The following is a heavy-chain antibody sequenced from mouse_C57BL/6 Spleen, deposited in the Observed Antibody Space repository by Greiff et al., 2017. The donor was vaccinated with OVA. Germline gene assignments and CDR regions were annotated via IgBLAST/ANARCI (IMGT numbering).Heavy chain of an antibody. Sequence: VQLQQSGPELVKPGASVKIPCKASGYTFTDYNMDWVKQSHGQSLEWIGDINPNNGGTIYNQKFKGKATLTVDKSSSTAYMELSSLTSEDTAVYYCARSGLRSYYFDYWGQGTTLTVSS. CDR2: INPNNGGT. D-gene: IGHD1-1*01. CDR1: GYTFTDYN. J-gene: IGHJ2*01. CDR3: ARSGLRSYYFDY. V-gene: IGHV1-18*01.